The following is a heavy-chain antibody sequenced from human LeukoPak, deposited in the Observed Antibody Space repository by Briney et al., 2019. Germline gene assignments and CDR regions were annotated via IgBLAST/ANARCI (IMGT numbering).Heavy chain of an antibody. Sequence: TGGSLRLSCAASGFTFSSYAMSWVRQAPGKGLEWVSAISGSGGSTYYADSVKGRFTISRDNSKNTLYLQMNSLRAEDTAVYYCARFEMATLRGIDYWGQGTLVTVSS. V-gene: IGHV3-23*01. J-gene: IGHJ4*02. CDR1: GFTFSSYA. CDR3: ARFEMATLRGIDY. CDR2: ISGSGGST. D-gene: IGHD5-24*01.